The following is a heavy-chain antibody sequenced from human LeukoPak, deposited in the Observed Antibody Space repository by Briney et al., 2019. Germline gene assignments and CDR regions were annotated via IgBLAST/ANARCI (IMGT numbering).Heavy chain of an antibody. CDR3: AKGSTVLRYFDWPTPFDY. CDR1: GFTFSSYG. V-gene: IGHV3-30*18. Sequence: GGSLRLSCAASGFTFSSYGMHWVRQAPGKGLEWVAVISYDGSNKYYADSVKGRFTISRDNSKNTLYLQMNSLRAEDTAVYYCAKGSTVLRYFDWPTPFDYWGQGTLVTVSS. J-gene: IGHJ4*02. D-gene: IGHD3-9*01. CDR2: ISYDGSNK.